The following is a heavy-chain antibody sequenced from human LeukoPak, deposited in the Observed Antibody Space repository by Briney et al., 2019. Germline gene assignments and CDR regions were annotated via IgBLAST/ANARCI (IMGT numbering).Heavy chain of an antibody. CDR3: TTEYWYASNY. D-gene: IGHD2-15*01. CDR1: GFTFSRYS. J-gene: IGHJ4*02. V-gene: IGHV3-15*01. Sequence: GGSLRLSCAASGFTFSRYSMTWVRQAPGKGLEWVGRISSKTDGGTTEYAAPVKGRFTISRDDSKNTLYLQMNSLKTEDTAVYYCTTEYWYASNYWGQGTLVTVSS. CDR2: ISSKTDGGTT.